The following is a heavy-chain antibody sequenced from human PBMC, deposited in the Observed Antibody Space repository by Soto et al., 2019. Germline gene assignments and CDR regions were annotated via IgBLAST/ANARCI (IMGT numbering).Heavy chain of an antibody. V-gene: IGHV3-23*01. CDR3: AKDRGTSTSGTLFGS. CDR1: GFTLSSYA. D-gene: IGHD3-3*01. CDR2: LDSSDGTT. Sequence: EVQLLESGGGLVQPGGSLRLSCVASGFTLSSYAMTWVRQVPGKGLDWVSTLDSSDGTTYYADSVKGRFTISRDTSRNTLYLQMESLRVEDTAVYYCAKDRGTSTSGTLFGSWGQGILVTVSS. J-gene: IGHJ4*02.